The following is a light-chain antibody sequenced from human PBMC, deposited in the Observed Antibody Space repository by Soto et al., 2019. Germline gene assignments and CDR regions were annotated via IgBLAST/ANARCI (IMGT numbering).Light chain of an antibody. V-gene: IGKV1-5*01. CDR1: QTITRW. CDR3: QQYGGLPT. Sequence: DIQMTQSPSTLSASVGDRVTITCRASQTITRWMAWYQQKPGKAPKLLIYDASTLESGVPSRFSGSRSGTDFTLTISRLEPEDFAVYYCQQYGGLPTFGQGTKVDIK. CDR2: DAS. J-gene: IGKJ1*01.